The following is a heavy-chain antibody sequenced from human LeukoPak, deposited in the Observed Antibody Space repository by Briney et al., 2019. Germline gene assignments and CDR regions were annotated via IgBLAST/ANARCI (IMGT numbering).Heavy chain of an antibody. J-gene: IGHJ4*02. CDR1: GFTFGDYA. CDR2: MRSKAYGGTT. Sequence: NPGGSLRLSCTASGFTFGDYAMSWFRQAPGKGLEWVGFMRSKAYGGTTDYAASVKGRFTISRDDSKNIAYLQLNSLRTEDTAVYYCTRGRLQPEYWGQGALVTVSS. CDR3: TRGRLQPEY. D-gene: IGHD5-24*01. V-gene: IGHV3-49*05.